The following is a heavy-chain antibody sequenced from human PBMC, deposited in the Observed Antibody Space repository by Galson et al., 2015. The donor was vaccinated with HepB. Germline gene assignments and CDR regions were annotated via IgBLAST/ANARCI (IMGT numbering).Heavy chain of an antibody. Sequence: SLRLSCAACGSTFSNPGIHWGRQAPGKGLEWVAVISSGGGTQYLADSVRGRVTLSRDNPKHTVYLQMNSLGAEDAAVYYCAKEIMVHAGDCYFDLWGRGPLVTVSS. CDR1: GSTFSNPG. V-gene: IGHV3-30*18. J-gene: IGHJ2*01. CDR3: AKEIMVHAGDCYFDL. CDR2: ISSGGGTQ. D-gene: IGHD2-8*01.